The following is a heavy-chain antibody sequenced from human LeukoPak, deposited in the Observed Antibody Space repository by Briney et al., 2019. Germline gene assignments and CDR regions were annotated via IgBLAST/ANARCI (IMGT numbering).Heavy chain of an antibody. CDR3: ARSDVVLRSDAFDI. CDR2: IYSDGST. V-gene: IGHV3-53*01. Sequence: GGSLRLSCAASGFTFSSYWMSWVRQAPGKGLEWVSIIYSDGSTYYADSMKGRFTISRDNSKNTLFLQMNSLRVEDTAVYYCARSDVVLRSDAFDIWGQGTMVTVSS. D-gene: IGHD3-22*01. CDR1: GFTFSSYW. J-gene: IGHJ3*02.